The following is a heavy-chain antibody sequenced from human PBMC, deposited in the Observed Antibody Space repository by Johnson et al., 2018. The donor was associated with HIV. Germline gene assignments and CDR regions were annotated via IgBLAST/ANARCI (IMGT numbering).Heavy chain of an antibody. CDR1: GITFSSYA. Sequence: VQLVESGGGVVQPGGSLRLSCAASGITFSSYAMNWVRQAPGKGLEWVSGITASGAGTYYADSVKGRFTISRDNSKNTLYLQMSSLRAEDTAGYYCARDLDSSSAEDAFDIWGQGTMVTVAS. CDR3: ARDLDSSSAEDAFDI. V-gene: IGHV3-23*04. J-gene: IGHJ3*02. D-gene: IGHD6-6*01. CDR2: ITASGAGT.